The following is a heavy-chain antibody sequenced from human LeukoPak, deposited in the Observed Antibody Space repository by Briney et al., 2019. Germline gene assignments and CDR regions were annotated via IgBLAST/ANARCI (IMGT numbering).Heavy chain of an antibody. Sequence: PGGSLRLSCTTSGFTFGEFDMSWVRQAPGMGLEWVGLIRSRANGGATDYAPSVKGRFSISRDDSKGVAYLQMNSLKGEDTAVYYCTRDAPGGLRYFGWLQPQLWGQGTLVTVSS. D-gene: IGHD3-9*01. J-gene: IGHJ4*02. CDR3: TRDAPGGLRYFGWLQPQL. V-gene: IGHV3-49*04. CDR1: GFTFGEFD. CDR2: IRSRANGGAT.